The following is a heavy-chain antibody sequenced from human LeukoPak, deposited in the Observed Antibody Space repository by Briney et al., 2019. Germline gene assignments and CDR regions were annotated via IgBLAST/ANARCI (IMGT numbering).Heavy chain of an antibody. J-gene: IGHJ3*02. D-gene: IGHD3-22*01. CDR3: AGDRVYDSSSYRLQADAFDI. CDR1: GGSISTYY. V-gene: IGHV4-38-2*02. CDR2: IYHSGST. Sequence: SETLSLTCTVSGGSISTYYWSWIRQPPGKGLEWIGSIYHSGSTYYNPSLKSRVTISVDTSKNQFSLKLSSVTAADTAVYYCAGDRVYDSSSYRLQADAFDIWVPGTMLTVS.